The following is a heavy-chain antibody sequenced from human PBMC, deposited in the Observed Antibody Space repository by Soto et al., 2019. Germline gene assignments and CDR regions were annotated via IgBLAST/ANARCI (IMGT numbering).Heavy chain of an antibody. J-gene: IGHJ5*02. CDR1: GFTFSSYA. Sequence: EVQLLESGGGLVQPGGSLRLSCAASGFTFSSYAMSWVRQATGKGLEWVSAISGSGGSTYYADSVKGRFTISRDNSKNTLYLQMNSLRAEDTAVYYCAKDPGYNWNDPFNWFDPWGQGTLVTVSS. D-gene: IGHD1-1*01. CDR2: ISGSGGST. CDR3: AKDPGYNWNDPFNWFDP. V-gene: IGHV3-23*01.